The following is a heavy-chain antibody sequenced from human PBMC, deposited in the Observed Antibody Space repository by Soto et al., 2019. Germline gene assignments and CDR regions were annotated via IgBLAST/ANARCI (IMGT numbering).Heavy chain of an antibody. J-gene: IGHJ6*02. V-gene: IGHV5-51*01. D-gene: IGHD3-22*01. CDR3: ARALYYYDSSGYYYYYYGTDV. CDR2: IYPGDSDT. Sequence: GESLKISCKGSGYSFTSYWIGWVRQMPGKGLEWMGIIYPGDSDTRYSPSFQGQVTISADKSISTAYLQWSSLKASDTAMYYCARALYYYDSSGYYYYYYGTDVWGQGTTVTVSS. CDR1: GYSFTSYW.